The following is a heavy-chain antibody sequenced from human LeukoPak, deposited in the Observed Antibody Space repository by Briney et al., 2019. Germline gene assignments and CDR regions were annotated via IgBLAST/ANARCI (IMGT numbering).Heavy chain of an antibody. CDR1: GFTFSSYW. D-gene: IGHD6-19*01. Sequence: GGSLRLSCAASGFTFSSYWMGWVRQAPGKGLEWVANIKQDGNEIHHVDSVKGRFTISRDDAKNLVFLQMNSLRVEDTAVYYCARDGVAGGFDYWGQGILVTVSS. J-gene: IGHJ4*02. CDR3: ARDGVAGGFDY. CDR2: IKQDGNEI. V-gene: IGHV3-7*01.